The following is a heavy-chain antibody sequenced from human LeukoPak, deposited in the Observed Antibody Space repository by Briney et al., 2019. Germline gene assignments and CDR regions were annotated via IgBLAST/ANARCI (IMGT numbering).Heavy chain of an antibody. D-gene: IGHD3-16*01. CDR3: AKASWVSSTDAVR. Sequence: GGSLRLSCVASGFTFNIYPMTWVRRSPEKGLEWVSTIGTGGDTYYADSVKGRFTLSSDSSRNTVYFQLNNLRVEDTAIYYCAKASWVSSTDAVRWGQGTLVTVSS. V-gene: IGHV3-23*01. CDR1: GFTFNIYP. J-gene: IGHJ4*02. CDR2: IGTGGDT.